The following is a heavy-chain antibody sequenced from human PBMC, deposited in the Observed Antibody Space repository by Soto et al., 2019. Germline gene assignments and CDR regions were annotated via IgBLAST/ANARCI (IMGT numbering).Heavy chain of an antibody. CDR1: GGSFSGYY. Sequence: SETLSLTCAVYGGSFSGYYWSWIRQPPGKGLEWIGEINHSGSTNYNPSLKSRVTISVDTSKNQFSLKLSSVTAADTAVYYCASGRLRIFGWFDPWGQGTLVTVSS. CDR2: INHSGST. J-gene: IGHJ5*02. V-gene: IGHV4-34*01. D-gene: IGHD4-17*01. CDR3: ASGRLRIFGWFDP.